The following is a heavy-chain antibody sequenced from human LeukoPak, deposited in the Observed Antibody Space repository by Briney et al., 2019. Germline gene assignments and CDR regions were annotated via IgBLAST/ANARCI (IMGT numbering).Heavy chain of an antibody. CDR3: ARDAEQQLVKAKNWFDP. CDR2: INPSGGST. V-gene: IGHV1-46*01. J-gene: IGHJ5*02. CDR1: GYTFTSYY. D-gene: IGHD6-13*01. Sequence: GASVKVSCKASGYTFTSYYMHWVRQAPGQGLEWMGIINPSGGSTRYAQKFQGRVTMTRDMSTSTVYMELSSLRSEDTAVYYCARDAEQQLVKAKNWFDPWGQGTLVTVSS.